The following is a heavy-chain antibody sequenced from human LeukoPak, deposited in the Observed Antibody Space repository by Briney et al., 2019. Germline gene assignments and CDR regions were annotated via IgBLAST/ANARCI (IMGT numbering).Heavy chain of an antibody. V-gene: IGHV4-39*01. D-gene: IGHD3-9*01. Sequence: PSATLSLTCTVSAPSISSSSSDSGWIRQPPGKGLEWIGSIYYRGSTYYPPSLHNPSTLSLDTSKNQFPLKLSSVTAADTAVYYCARQPENYDILSGYRPWYFDLWARGPGVTVSS. CDR1: APSISSSSSD. CDR2: IYYRGST. J-gene: IGHJ2*01. CDR3: ARQPENYDILSGYRPWYFDL.